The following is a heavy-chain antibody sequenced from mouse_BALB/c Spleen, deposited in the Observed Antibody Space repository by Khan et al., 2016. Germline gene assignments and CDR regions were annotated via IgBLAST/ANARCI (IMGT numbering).Heavy chain of an antibody. J-gene: IGHJ2*01. Sequence: EVQLQESGPGLVKPSQSLSLTCSVTGYSITSGYYWNWIRQFPGNKLEWMGYISYNGSTSYNPSLKSRISITRDTSKNQFFLSLNSVDTADTATYYCAIYDYDRGYFDYWGQGTTLTVSS. V-gene: IGHV3-2*02. CDR3: AIYDYDRGYFDY. D-gene: IGHD2-4*01. CDR1: GYSITSGYY. CDR2: ISYNGST.